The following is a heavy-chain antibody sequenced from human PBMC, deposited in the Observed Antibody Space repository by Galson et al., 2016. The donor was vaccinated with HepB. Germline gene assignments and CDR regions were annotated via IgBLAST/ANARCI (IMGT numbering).Heavy chain of an antibody. CDR1: GFSLTTRGMC. Sequence: PALVKPTQTLTLTCTFSGFSLTTRGMCVTWIRQPPGKALEWLALIDWDGDKYYTASLKTRLTISKDTTKNQVVLTMTNMDPADTATYYCARIRGHNYYDKGGGGRFDPWGQGTLVTVSS. D-gene: IGHD3-22*01. CDR2: IDWDGDK. V-gene: IGHV2-70*01. J-gene: IGHJ5*02. CDR3: ARIRGHNYYDKGGGGRFDP.